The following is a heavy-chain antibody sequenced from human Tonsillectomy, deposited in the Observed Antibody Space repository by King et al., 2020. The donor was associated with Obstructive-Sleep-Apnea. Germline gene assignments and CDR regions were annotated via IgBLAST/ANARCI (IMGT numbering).Heavy chain of an antibody. CDR2: ISYDGSNK. J-gene: IGHJ3*02. V-gene: IGHV3-30*04. CDR1: GFTFSSYA. CDR3: ARGWGAGPGAFDI. Sequence: VQLVESGGGVVQPGRSLRLSCAASGFTFSSYAMHWVRQAPGKGLEWVAVISYDGSNKYYADSVKGRFTISRDNSKNTLYLQMNSLRAEDTAVYYCARGWGAGPGAFDIWGQGTMVTVSS. D-gene: IGHD3-16*01.